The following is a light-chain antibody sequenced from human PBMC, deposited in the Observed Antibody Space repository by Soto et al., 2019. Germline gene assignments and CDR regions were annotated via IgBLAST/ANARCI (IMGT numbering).Light chain of an antibody. V-gene: IGLV1-44*01. J-gene: IGLJ1*01. CDR3: AAWDDSLNGPV. CDR1: SSNIGSNT. CDR2: SNN. Sequence: QPVLTQTPSASGTPGQRVTISCSGSSSNIGSNTVNWYQQLPGTAPKVLIYSNNQRPSGVPDRFSGSKSGTSASLAISGLQSEDEADYYCAAWDDSLNGPVFGTGTKLTVL.